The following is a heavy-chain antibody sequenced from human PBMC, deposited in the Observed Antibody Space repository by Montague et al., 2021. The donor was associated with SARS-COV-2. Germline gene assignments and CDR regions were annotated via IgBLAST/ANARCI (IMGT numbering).Heavy chain of an antibody. J-gene: IGHJ6*03. CDR1: GTSFSGYY. D-gene: IGHD3-3*01. V-gene: IGHV4-34*01. CDR2: INQGGST. Sequence: SETLSLTCAVHGTSFSGYYWNWVRQPPGKGLEWIGEINQGGSTKYSPSLKSRLTISADTSKNQFSLKLTSVAAADTAVYYCARLRDGVLPVLILGVVPYYSYYYMDVWGRGTTVTVSS. CDR3: ARLRDGVLPVLILGVVPYYSYYYMDV.